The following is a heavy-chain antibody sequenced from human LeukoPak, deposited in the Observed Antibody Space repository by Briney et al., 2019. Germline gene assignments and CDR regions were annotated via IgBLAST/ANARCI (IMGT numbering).Heavy chain of an antibody. CDR3: AKESDSSGWYGVADY. V-gene: IGHV3-23*01. CDR1: GFTFNNYA. Sequence: GGSLRLSCAASGFTFNNYAMNWVRQAPGKGLEWVSAINNSGGRTYYADSVKGRFTISRDNSKNSLYLQMSSLRAGDTAVYYCAKESDSSGWYGVADYWGQGTLVTVSS. CDR2: INNSGGRT. J-gene: IGHJ4*02. D-gene: IGHD6-19*01.